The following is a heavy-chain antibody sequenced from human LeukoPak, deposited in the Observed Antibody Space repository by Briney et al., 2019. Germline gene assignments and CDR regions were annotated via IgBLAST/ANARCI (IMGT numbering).Heavy chain of an antibody. D-gene: IGHD3-3*01. CDR2: ISGYNGNT. Sequence: ASVTVSCKASGYSFTRYGISWVRQAPGQGLEWMGWISGYNGNTNYAQKIQGGVTMTTDKSTSTAYMELRSLRSDDTAVYYCARVPRTIYGEDAFDIWGQGTMVTVSS. CDR1: GYSFTRYG. CDR3: ARVPRTIYGEDAFDI. V-gene: IGHV1-18*01. J-gene: IGHJ3*02.